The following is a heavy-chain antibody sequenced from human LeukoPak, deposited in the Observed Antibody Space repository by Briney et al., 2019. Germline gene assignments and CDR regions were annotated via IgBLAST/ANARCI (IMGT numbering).Heavy chain of an antibody. V-gene: IGHV3-74*01. CDR3: AKDRAAGYYYYGMDV. J-gene: IGHJ6*02. Sequence: GGSLRLSCAASGFTFSSHWMHWVRQAPGKGLVWVSRIDRHGTSTIDADSVKGRFTISRDNSKNSLYLQMNSLRTEDTALYYCAKDRAAGYYYYGMDVWGQGTTVTVSS. CDR1: GFTFSSHW. D-gene: IGHD6-13*01. CDR2: IDRHGTST.